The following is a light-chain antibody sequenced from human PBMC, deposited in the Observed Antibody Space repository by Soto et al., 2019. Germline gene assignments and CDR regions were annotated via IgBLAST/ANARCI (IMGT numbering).Light chain of an antibody. V-gene: IGLV2-14*03. CDR3: TSWTTSNTMI. CDR1: RSDIGAYNF. Sequence: QSALTQPGSVSGSPGQSITISCTGTRSDIGAYNFVSWYQQHPGEVPKLILYDVNVRPSGVSNRFSGSKSGNTASLTISGLQAEDEADYYCTSWTTSNTMIFGGGTKVTVL. J-gene: IGLJ2*01. CDR2: DVN.